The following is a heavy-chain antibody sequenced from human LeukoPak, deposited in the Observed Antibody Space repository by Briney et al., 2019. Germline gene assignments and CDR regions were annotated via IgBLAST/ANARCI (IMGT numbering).Heavy chain of an antibody. J-gene: IGHJ4*02. CDR1: GFTFSTYT. Sequence: GGSLRLSCAASGFTFSTYTMNWVRQAPGKGLEWVSYITSSSNNIYYADSVKGRFTISRDNAKNSLYLQMNSLRAEDTAVYYCATIDYWGQGTLVTVSS. V-gene: IGHV3-48*01. CDR2: ITSSSNNI. CDR3: ATIDY.